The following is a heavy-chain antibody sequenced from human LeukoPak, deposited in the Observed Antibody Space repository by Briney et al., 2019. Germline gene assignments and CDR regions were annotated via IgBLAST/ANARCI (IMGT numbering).Heavy chain of an antibody. V-gene: IGHV3-23*01. CDR3: AKEGGQAGSDIGDY. Sequence: GGSLRLSCAASGFTFSTYSMYWVRQAPGKGLEWVSAISGRGHKTFYADSAKGRFTVSRENSKNTLYLQMNSLRAADTAIYYCAKEGGQAGSDIGDYWGRGTLVTVSS. CDR2: ISGRGHKT. D-gene: IGHD3-10*01. CDR1: GFTFSTYS. J-gene: IGHJ4*02.